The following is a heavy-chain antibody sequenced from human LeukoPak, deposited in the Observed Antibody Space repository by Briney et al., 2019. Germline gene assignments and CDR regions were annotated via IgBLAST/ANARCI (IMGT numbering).Heavy chain of an antibody. CDR1: GYSIGTGYY. J-gene: IGHJ4*02. Sequence: PSETLSLTCTASGYSIGTGYYCVWIRPPPGKGLEYIGSIYHNGNRYFNPSLKSRITMSLDTSMNQFSLKLRSLTATDTAVYYCARAAVTTSSLDSWGLGTLVTVSS. V-gene: IGHV4-38-2*02. CDR2: IYHNGNR. D-gene: IGHD4-17*01. CDR3: ARAAVTTSSLDS.